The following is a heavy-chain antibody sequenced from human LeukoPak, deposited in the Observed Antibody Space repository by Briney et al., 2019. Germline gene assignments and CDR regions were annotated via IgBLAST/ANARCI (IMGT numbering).Heavy chain of an antibody. Sequence: PGGSLRLSCAASGFTFSSYGMHWVRQAPGKGLEWVSSISSDSRYIYYADSMKGRFTISRDNAKHSLSLQLNSLRAEDTAVYYCARESNRRLHYYGIDVWGLGTTVTVSS. V-gene: IGHV3-21*01. CDR3: ARESNRRLHYYGIDV. D-gene: IGHD2-15*01. CDR1: GFTFSSYG. CDR2: ISSDSRYI. J-gene: IGHJ6*02.